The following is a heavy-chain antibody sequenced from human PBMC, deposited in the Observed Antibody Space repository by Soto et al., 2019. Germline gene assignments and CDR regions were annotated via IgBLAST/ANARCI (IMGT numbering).Heavy chain of an antibody. CDR2: ISGSGDST. Sequence: EVQLLESGGGLVQPGGSLRLSCAASGFTFSSYAMRWVRQAPGKGLEWVSAISGSGDSTYYADSVKGRFTISRDNSKNTLYLKMNSLRAEDTAVYYCARRGSGSYYDYWGQGNLVTVSS. J-gene: IGHJ4*02. CDR3: ARRGSGSYYDY. V-gene: IGHV3-23*01. D-gene: IGHD1-26*01. CDR1: GFTFSSYA.